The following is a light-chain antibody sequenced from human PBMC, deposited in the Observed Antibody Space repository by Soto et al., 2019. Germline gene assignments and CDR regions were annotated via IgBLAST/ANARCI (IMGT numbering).Light chain of an antibody. CDR1: QSVSSN. Sequence: EIVMTQSPATLSVSPGERATLSCRASQSVSSNLAWYQQKPGQAPRLLIYGASTRATGIPVRFSGSGSGTEFTLTISRLQSEDFVVYYCQHYNNWPPWTFGQGTKVDIK. V-gene: IGKV3-15*01. J-gene: IGKJ1*01. CDR3: QHYNNWPPWT. CDR2: GAS.